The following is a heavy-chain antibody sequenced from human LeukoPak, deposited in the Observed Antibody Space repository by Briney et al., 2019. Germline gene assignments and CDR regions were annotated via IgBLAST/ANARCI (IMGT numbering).Heavy chain of an antibody. J-gene: IGHJ1*01. CDR1: GGSISIYY. Sequence: SETLSLTCTVPGGSISIYYGSWIRQPPGKELEWVGYIYCSGTTNYNPSLKSRVTISVDTSKNQFSLKLSSVTAADTAVYYCAREDYCSGGSCYSGYFQHWGQGTLVTVSS. V-gene: IGHV4-59*01. CDR3: AREDYCSGGSCYSGYFQH. CDR2: IYCSGTT. D-gene: IGHD2-15*01.